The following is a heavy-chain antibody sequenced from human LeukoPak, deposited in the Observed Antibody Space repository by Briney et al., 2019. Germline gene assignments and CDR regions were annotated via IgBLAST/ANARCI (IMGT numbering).Heavy chain of an antibody. CDR2: IYHSGST. Sequence: SETLSLTCTVSGYSISSGYYWGWIRQPPGKGLEWIGSIYHSGSTYYNPSLKSRVTISVDTSKNQFSLKLSSVTAADTAVYYCARQKGETTVKYYYYYYMDVWGKGTTVTISS. V-gene: IGHV4-38-2*02. CDR1: GYSISSGYY. CDR3: ARQKGETTVKYYYYYYMDV. J-gene: IGHJ6*03. D-gene: IGHD4-17*01.